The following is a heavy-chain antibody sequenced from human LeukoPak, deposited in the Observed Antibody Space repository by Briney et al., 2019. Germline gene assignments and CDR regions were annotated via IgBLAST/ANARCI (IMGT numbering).Heavy chain of an antibody. V-gene: IGHV4-4*02. Sequence: PSGTLSLTCAVSGGSISTIDWWSGVRQPPRKGLEWIGEVYHSGGTNYNPSLQTRVTISVDKSKHPFSLKLSSVTAADTAVYYCARGRGYYDSSGYYVGFDYWGQGTLVTVSS. J-gene: IGHJ4*02. CDR1: GGSISTIDW. D-gene: IGHD3-22*01. CDR3: ARGRGYYDSSGYYVGFDY. CDR2: VYHSGGT.